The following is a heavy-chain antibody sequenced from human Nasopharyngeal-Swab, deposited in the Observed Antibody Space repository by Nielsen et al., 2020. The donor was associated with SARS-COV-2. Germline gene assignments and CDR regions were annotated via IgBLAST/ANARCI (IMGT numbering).Heavy chain of an antibody. CDR2: ISSSSSYI. D-gene: IGHD6-6*01. Sequence: GESLKISCAASGFTFSSCSMNWVRQAPGKGLEWVSSISSSSSYIYYADSVKGRFTISRDNAKNSLYLQMNSLRAEDTAVYYCARSLRGSSLHYWGQGTLVTVSS. V-gene: IGHV3-21*01. CDR1: GFTFSSCS. J-gene: IGHJ4*02. CDR3: ARSLRGSSLHY.